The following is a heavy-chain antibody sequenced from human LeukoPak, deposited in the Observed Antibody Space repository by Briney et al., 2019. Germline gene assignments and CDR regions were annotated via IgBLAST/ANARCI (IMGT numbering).Heavy chain of an antibody. CDR2: ISSSGSLI. Sequence: GGSLRLSCAVSGFTFSTYSMNWVHQAPGKGLEWVSYISSSGSLIHDSDSVKGRFTISRDNAKNSLYLQLNSLRAEDTAVYYCAVHYDILTGYFSTFGMDVWGKGTTVTISS. D-gene: IGHD3-9*01. CDR1: GFTFSTYS. CDR3: AVHYDILTGYFSTFGMDV. J-gene: IGHJ6*04. V-gene: IGHV3-48*04.